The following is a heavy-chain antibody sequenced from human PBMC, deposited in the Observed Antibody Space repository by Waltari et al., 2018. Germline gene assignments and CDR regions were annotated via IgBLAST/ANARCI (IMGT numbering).Heavy chain of an antibody. Sequence: QVQLQESGPGLVKPSQTLSLPCTVSGGSISSGDYYWSWYRQPPGKGLGWIGYIYYSGSTYYNPSLKSRVTISVDTSKNQFSLKLSSVTAADTAVYYCARDQEVAGTGVDWGQGTLVTVSS. D-gene: IGHD6-19*01. V-gene: IGHV4-30-4*08. CDR1: GGSISSGDYY. J-gene: IGHJ4*02. CDR3: ARDQEVAGTGVD. CDR2: IYYSGST.